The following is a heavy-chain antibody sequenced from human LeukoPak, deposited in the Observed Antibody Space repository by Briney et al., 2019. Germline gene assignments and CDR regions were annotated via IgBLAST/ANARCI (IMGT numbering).Heavy chain of an antibody. D-gene: IGHD3-10*01. J-gene: IGHJ4*02. Sequence: PGGSLRLSCAASGFTFSSYAMSWVRQAPGKGLEWVSAISGSGGSTYYADSVKGRFTISRDNSKNTLYLQMNSLRAEDTAVYYCAWMSRYGSGSLDLDYWGQGTLVTVSS. CDR3: AWMSRYGSGSLDLDY. V-gene: IGHV3-23*01. CDR2: ISGSGGST. CDR1: GFTFSSYA.